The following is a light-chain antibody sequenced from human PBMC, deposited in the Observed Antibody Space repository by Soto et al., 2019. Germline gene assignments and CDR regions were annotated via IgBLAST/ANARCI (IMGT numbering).Light chain of an antibody. J-gene: IGLJ1*01. CDR2: EVS. CDR3: TSYSSSNTLV. CDR1: SEDVGGYTY. Sequence: QSVLTQPASVSGSPGQSITISCSGTSEDVGGYTYVSWYQHHPGKAPKLMIYEVSNRPSGLSNRFSGSKSGNTASLTISGLQTEDEADYYCTSYSSSNTLVFGTGTQVTVL. V-gene: IGLV2-14*01.